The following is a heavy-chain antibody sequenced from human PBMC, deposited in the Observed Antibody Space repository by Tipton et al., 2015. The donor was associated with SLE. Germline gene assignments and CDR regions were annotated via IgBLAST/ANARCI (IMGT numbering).Heavy chain of an antibody. D-gene: IGHD1-14*01. CDR2: ISSSGSTT. CDR3: AKDIGNYYYYGMDV. V-gene: IGHV3-48*03. J-gene: IGHJ6*02. CDR1: GFIFSNYE. Sequence: GSLRLSCAASGFIFSNYEMNWVRQAPGKGLEWISYISSSGSTTFYADSVKGRFTISRENTKNSLYLQMNSLRAEDTALYYCAKDIGNYYYYGMDVWGQGTTVTVSS.